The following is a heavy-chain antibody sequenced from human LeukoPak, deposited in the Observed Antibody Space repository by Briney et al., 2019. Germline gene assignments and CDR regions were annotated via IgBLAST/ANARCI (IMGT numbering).Heavy chain of an antibody. D-gene: IGHD1-26*01. CDR1: GYTFGNYW. J-gene: IGHJ4*02. CDR2: IYPDDSDA. V-gene: IGHV5-51*01. CDR3: ARRRVGPYAHFDY. Sequence: GESLKISCKASGYTFGNYWIAWVRQMPGKGLEWVAIIYPDDSDARYSTSFQGHVTISADKSISTAYLQWSSLKASDTAMYYCARRRVGPYAHFDYWGQGTLVTVSS.